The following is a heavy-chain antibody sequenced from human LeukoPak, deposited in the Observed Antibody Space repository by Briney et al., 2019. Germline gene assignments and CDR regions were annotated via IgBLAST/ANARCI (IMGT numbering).Heavy chain of an antibody. D-gene: IGHD6-6*01. CDR3: AIGIEYSSSVSFDY. CDR1: GFTFSGYA. Sequence: GGSLRLSCAASGFTFSGYAMSWVRQAPGKGLEWVSAISGSGGSTYYADPVKGRFTISRDNSKNTLYLQMNSLRAEDTAVYYCAIGIEYSSSVSFDYWGQGTLVTVSS. J-gene: IGHJ4*02. CDR2: ISGSGGST. V-gene: IGHV3-23*01.